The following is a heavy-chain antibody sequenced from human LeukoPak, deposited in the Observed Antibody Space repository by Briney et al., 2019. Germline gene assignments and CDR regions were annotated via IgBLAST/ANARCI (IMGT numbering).Heavy chain of an antibody. CDR2: ISSSGSTI. Sequence: GGSLRLSCAASGFTFSSYEMNWVRQAPGKGLEWVSYISSSGSTIYYADSVKGRFTISRDNAKNSLYLQMNSLRAEDTAVYYCARGAIGRITMVRGVIKYFDYWGQGTLVTVSS. J-gene: IGHJ4*02. D-gene: IGHD3-10*01. CDR3: ARGAIGRITMVRGVIKYFDY. V-gene: IGHV3-48*03. CDR1: GFTFSSYE.